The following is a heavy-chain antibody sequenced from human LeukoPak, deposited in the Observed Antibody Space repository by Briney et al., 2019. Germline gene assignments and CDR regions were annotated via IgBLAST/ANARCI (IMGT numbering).Heavy chain of an antibody. D-gene: IGHD2-2*02. V-gene: IGHV1-8*01. J-gene: IGHJ5*02. CDR2: MNPNSGNT. CDR3: ARAYSLGYCSSTSCYTGNWFDP. Sequence: ASVKVSCKASGYTFTSYDINWVRQATGQGLEWMGWMNPNSGNTGYAQKFQGRVTMTRNTSISTTYMELSSLRSEDAAVYYCARAYSLGYCSSTSCYTGNWFDPWGQGTLVTVSS. CDR1: GYTFTSYD.